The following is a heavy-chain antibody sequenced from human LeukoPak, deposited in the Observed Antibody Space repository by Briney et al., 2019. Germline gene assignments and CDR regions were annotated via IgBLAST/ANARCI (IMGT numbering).Heavy chain of an antibody. J-gene: IGHJ4*02. Sequence: GGSLRLSCAASGFTFSSYSMNWVRQAPGKGLEWVSSISSSSSYIYYADSVKGRFTISRDNAKNSLYLQMNSLRAEDTAVYYCARDDVVPVAAIFDYWGQGTLVTVSS. CDR1: GFTFSSYS. D-gene: IGHD5-24*01. CDR3: ARDDVVPVAAIFDY. V-gene: IGHV3-21*01. CDR2: ISSSSSYI.